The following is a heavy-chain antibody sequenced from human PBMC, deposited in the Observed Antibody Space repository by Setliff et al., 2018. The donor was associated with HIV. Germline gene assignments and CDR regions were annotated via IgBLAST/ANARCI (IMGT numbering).Heavy chain of an antibody. V-gene: IGHV1-2*06. J-gene: IGHJ4*02. CDR3: ARTLPQYTNLFDY. Sequence: ASVKVSCKASGYTLTAYYLHWVRQAPGQGLEWMGRINPNNGDTNYAQKFQGRVTMTRDTSISTAYMELSRLRSDDTAVYYCARTLPQYTNLFDYWGQGTLVTVSS. CDR1: GYTLTAYY. D-gene: IGHD5-18*01. CDR2: INPNNGDT.